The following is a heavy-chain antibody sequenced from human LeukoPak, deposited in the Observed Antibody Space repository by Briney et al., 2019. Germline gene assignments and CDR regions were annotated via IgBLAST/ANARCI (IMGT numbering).Heavy chain of an antibody. V-gene: IGHV1-69*13. CDR3: ARENRSGGYSFDY. Sequence: ASVKVSCKASGGTFSSYAISWVRRAPGQGLEWMGGIIPIFGTANYAQKFQGRVTITADESTSTAYMELSSLRSEDTAVYYCARENRSGGYSFDYWGQGTLVTVSS. CDR1: GGTFSSYA. D-gene: IGHD5-18*01. CDR2: IIPIFGTA. J-gene: IGHJ4*02.